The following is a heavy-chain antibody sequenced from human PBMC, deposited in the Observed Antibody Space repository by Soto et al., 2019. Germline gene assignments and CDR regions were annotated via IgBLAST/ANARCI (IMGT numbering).Heavy chain of an antibody. Sequence: ASVKVSCKASGFTFTSSAVQWVRQARGQRLEWIGWIVVGSGNTNYAQKFQERVTITRDMSTSTAYMELSSLRTEDTAVYYCAASYDTLTGYPGGYYFDYWGQGTLVTVSS. CDR1: GFTFTSSA. CDR2: IVVGSGNT. J-gene: IGHJ4*02. CDR3: AASYDTLTGYPGGYYFDY. D-gene: IGHD3-9*01. V-gene: IGHV1-58*01.